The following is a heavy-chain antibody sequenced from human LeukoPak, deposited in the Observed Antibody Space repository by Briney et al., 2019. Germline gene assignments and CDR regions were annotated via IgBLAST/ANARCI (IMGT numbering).Heavy chain of an antibody. CDR2: INPNNGVT. J-gene: IGHJ5*02. CDR3: ARGPTSFDP. CDR1: GYTFTGYY. V-gene: IGHV1-2*02. Sequence: ASVKVSCKASGYTFTGYYMHWVRQAPGQGLEWMGWINPNNGVTSYALKFQGRVTMTRDTTINTAYMEVSRLGSDDTAVYYCARGPTSFDPWGQGTLVTVSS.